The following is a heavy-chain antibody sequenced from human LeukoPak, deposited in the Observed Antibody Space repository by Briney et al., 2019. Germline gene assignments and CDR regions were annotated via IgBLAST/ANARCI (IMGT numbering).Heavy chain of an antibody. CDR2: IYYSGST. D-gene: IGHD5-12*01. J-gene: IGHJ4*02. Sequence: SETLSLTCTVSGGSISSSSYYWGWIRQPPGKGLEWIGSIYYSGSTYYNPSLKSRVTISVDTSKNQFSLKLSSVTAADTAVYYCASQSLGYSGYDPYFDYWGQGTLVTVSS. CDR3: ASQSLGYSGYDPYFDY. CDR1: GGSISSSSYY. V-gene: IGHV4-39*01.